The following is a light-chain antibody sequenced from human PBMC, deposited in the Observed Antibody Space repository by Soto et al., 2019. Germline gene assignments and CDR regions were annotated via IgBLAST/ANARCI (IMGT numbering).Light chain of an antibody. CDR3: QQRSNWPPYT. Sequence: EIVLTQSPATLSLSPGERATLSCRASQSVRRYLAWYQQKPGQAPRLLNYDASNRATGIPARFSGSGSGTDFTLTVSSLEREDFAVYYCQQRSNWPPYTVGQGTKLEIK. V-gene: IGKV3-11*01. CDR2: DAS. CDR1: QSVRRY. J-gene: IGKJ2*01.